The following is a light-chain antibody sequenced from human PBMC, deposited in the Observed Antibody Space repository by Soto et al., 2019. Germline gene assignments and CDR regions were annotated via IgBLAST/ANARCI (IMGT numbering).Light chain of an antibody. CDR1: NIGSKS. CDR2: YDD. Sequence: SYELTQPPSVSVAPGKTARITCGGNNIGSKSVQWYQQKPGQAPVLVIYYDDDRPSGIPERFSGSNSGNTATLTISRVEAGDEADYYCQVWDTSSDHVVFGGGTKLTVL. V-gene: IGLV3-21*04. CDR3: QVWDTSSDHVV. J-gene: IGLJ2*01.